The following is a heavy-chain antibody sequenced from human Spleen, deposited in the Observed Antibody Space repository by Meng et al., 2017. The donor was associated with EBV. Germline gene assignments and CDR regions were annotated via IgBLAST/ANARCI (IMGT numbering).Heavy chain of an antibody. CDR1: GDSVRSGGYY. V-gene: IGHV4-61*08. J-gene: IGHJ5*02. D-gene: IGHD2-21*02. CDR3: TRAEGGGDHHWFDP. Sequence: QVQLQQWGAGLLKPSETLSLTCSASGDSVRSGGYYWSWIRQPPGKGLELIGYISDSGRTNYNPSLKSRVTISVDTSENQFSLRMRSVTAADTAVYYCTRAEGGGDHHWFDPWGQGTLGTVSS. CDR2: ISDSGRT.